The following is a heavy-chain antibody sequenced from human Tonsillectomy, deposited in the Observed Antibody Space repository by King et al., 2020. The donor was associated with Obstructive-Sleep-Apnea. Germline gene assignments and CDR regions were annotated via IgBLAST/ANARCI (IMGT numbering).Heavy chain of an antibody. V-gene: IGHV4-39*07. CDR2: MSYSEDT. CDR1: GGSISRSTYY. J-gene: IGHJ4*02. Sequence: LQLQESGPGLVKPAETLSLTCTVSGGSISRSTYYWGWIRQPPGKGLEWIGSMSYSEDTSYNPSLKSRVTISIDTSKNQFSLKLSSVTAADTAVYYCARDFNIFNFWGQGTLVTVAS. CDR3: ARDFNIFNF.